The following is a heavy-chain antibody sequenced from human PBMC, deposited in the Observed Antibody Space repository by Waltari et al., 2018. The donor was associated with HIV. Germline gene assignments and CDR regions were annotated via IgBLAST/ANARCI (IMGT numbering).Heavy chain of an antibody. CDR1: GFTFSSYW. D-gene: IGHD3-10*01. J-gene: IGHJ4*02. CDR2: IKQDGSEK. Sequence: EVQLVESGGGLVQPGGSLRLSCAASGFTFSSYWMSWVRQAPGKGLEWVANIKQDGSEKSYVDSVNCRFTISRDNAENSLYLQMNSLRAEDTAVYYCARGGFYGSGSKVNWGQGTLVTVSS. CDR3: ARGGFYGSGSKVN. V-gene: IGHV3-7*04.